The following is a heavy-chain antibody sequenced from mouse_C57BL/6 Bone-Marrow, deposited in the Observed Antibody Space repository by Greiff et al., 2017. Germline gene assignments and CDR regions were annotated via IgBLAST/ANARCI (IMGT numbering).Heavy chain of an antibody. CDR3: ARWKGAWFAY. J-gene: IGHJ3*01. V-gene: IGHV1-4*01. CDR2: INPSSGYT. CDR1: GYTFTSYT. Sequence: VKLMESGAELARPGASVKMSCKASGYTFTSYTMHWVKQRPGQGLEWIGYINPSSGYTKYNQKFKDKATLTADKSSSTAYMQLSSLTSEDSEVYYCARWKGAWFAYWGQGTLVTVSA.